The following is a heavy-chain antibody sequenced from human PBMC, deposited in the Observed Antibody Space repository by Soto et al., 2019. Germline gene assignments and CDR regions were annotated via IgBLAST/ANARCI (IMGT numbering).Heavy chain of an antibody. CDR1: GFTFSSYW. J-gene: IGHJ4*02. V-gene: IGHV3-7*03. CDR3: ASAPWDTLGY. D-gene: IGHD5-18*01. Sequence: EVQLVESGGVLVQPGGSLTLSCAASGFTFSSYWMSWVRQAPGKGLEWVANIKKDGSDKYYVDSVKGRFTISGDNAKNSLYLQMNSLRAEDTAVYYCASAPWDTLGYWGQGTPVTVSS. CDR2: IKKDGSDK.